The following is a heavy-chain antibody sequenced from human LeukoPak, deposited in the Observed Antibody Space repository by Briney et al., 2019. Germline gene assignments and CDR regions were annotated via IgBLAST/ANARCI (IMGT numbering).Heavy chain of an antibody. CDR1: GFIFDDFA. Sequence: GGSLRLSCAASGFIFDDFAMSWVRQAPGKGLEWVSGINWNGRSTLYADSVEGRFTISRDNAKNSVYLQMNSLRAEDTALYYCARDAEPRKYYYMDVWGKGTTVTVSS. CDR3: ARDAEPRKYYYMDV. D-gene: IGHD1-26*01. J-gene: IGHJ6*03. V-gene: IGHV3-20*04. CDR2: INWNGRST.